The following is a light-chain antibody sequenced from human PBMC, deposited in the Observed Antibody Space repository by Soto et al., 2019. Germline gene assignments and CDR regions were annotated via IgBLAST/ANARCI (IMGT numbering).Light chain of an antibody. CDR3: QQYHNWPPT. CDR1: QSVSQSVSSK. CDR2: GAS. J-gene: IGKJ1*01. Sequence: EIVMTQSPATLSVSPEERVTLSCRASQSVSQSVSSKLAWYQQKPGRAPRLLIHGASTRATGIPARFSGSGSGTEFTLTISSLQSEDLAVYFCQQYHNWPPTFGQGTKVEIK. V-gene: IGKV3-15*01.